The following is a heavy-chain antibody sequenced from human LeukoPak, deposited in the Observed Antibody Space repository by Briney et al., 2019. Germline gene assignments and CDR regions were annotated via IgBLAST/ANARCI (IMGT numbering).Heavy chain of an antibody. J-gene: IGHJ4*02. CDR1: GYTFTAHY. Sequence: ASVKVSCKAFGYTFTAHYIHWVRQAPGQRLGWMGRINPNSGSTNYAQKFQGRVTMTRDTSTSTVDLELSSLRSEDTAIYYCARCSSSCFSVDYWGQGTLVTVSS. V-gene: IGHV1/OR15-1*04. D-gene: IGHD6-13*01. CDR2: INPNSGST. CDR3: ARCSSSCFSVDY.